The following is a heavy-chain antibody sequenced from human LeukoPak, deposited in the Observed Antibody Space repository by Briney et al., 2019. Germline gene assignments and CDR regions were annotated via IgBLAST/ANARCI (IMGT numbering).Heavy chain of an antibody. V-gene: IGHV3-7*01. CDR2: IKQDGSEK. Sequence: TGGSLRLSCAASGFTFSSYWMSWVRQAPGKGLEWVANIKQDGSEKYYVDSVKGRFIISRDNAKNSLYLQMNSLRAEDTAVYYCARAMYSGSPPSDYWGQGTLVTVSS. CDR3: ARAMYSGSPPSDY. D-gene: IGHD1-26*01. J-gene: IGHJ4*02. CDR1: GFTFSSYW.